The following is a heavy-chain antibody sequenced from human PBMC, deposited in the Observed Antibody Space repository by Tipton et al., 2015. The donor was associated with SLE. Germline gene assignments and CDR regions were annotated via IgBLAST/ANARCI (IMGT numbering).Heavy chain of an antibody. V-gene: IGHV4-31*03. Sequence: TLSLTCTVSGGSISRGGYYWSWIRQHPGKGLEWIGYIYYSGSTYYNPSLKSRVTISVDTSKNQFSLKLSSVTAADTAVYYCASCSRSDAFDIWGQGTMVTVSS. D-gene: IGHD2-2*01. J-gene: IGHJ3*02. CDR2: IYYSGST. CDR3: ASCSRSDAFDI. CDR1: GGSISRGGYY.